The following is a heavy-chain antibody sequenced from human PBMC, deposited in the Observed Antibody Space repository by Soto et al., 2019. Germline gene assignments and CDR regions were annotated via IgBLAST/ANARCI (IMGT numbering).Heavy chain of an antibody. CDR3: ARDQSTVVSLNPDYGMDV. CDR2: IIPIFDTA. J-gene: IGHJ6*02. D-gene: IGHD4-17*01. CDR1: GGAFRSYA. Sequence: QVQLVQSGAEVKKPGSSVKVSCKASGGAFRSYAISWVRQAHGQGLEWMGGIIPIFDTANYAQKFQGRVTITADESTSTAYMELSSLRSEDTAVYDCARDQSTVVSLNPDYGMDVWGQGTTVTVSS. V-gene: IGHV1-69*01.